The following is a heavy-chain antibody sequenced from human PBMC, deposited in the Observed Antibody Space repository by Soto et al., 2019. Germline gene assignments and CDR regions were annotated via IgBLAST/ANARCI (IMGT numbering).Heavy chain of an antibody. CDR1: GYSFTSYW. V-gene: IGHV5-51*01. J-gene: IGHJ3*02. D-gene: IGHD3-10*01. CDR2: IYPGDSDT. Sequence: PGESLKISCKGSGYSFTSYWIGWVRQMPGKGLEWMGIIYPGDSDTRYSPSFQGQVTISADKSISTAYLQWSSLKASDTAMYYCARLPYYYGSGSYMAHAFDIWGQGTMVTVSS. CDR3: ARLPYYYGSGSYMAHAFDI.